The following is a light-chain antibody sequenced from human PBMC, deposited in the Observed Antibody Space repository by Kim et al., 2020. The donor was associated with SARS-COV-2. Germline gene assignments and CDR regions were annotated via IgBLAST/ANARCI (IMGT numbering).Light chain of an antibody. J-gene: IGKJ1*01. V-gene: IGKV1-5*01. CDR1: QSINIW. Sequence: DIQMTQSPSTLSASVGDRVTITCRASQSINIWLAWYQQKPGKAPNLLIYDASNLETGVPSRFIGSGSGTQFTLTISSLQPDDFATYYCQEYKSDSWTFGQGTKVEIK. CDR3: QEYKSDSWT. CDR2: DAS.